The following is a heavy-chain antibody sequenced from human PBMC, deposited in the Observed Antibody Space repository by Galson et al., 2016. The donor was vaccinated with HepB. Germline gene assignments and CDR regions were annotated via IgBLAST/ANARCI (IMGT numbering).Heavy chain of an antibody. V-gene: IGHV2-5*01. CDR2: IYWNDDK. Sequence: PALVKPTQTLTLTCTFSGFSLSTSGVGVGWIRQPPGEALEWLALIYWNDDKRYRPSLKSSFSITKDTSKNQVVLTMTNMDPVDTATYYCSRRTLHAGHWTFDYWGQGTLVTVPS. D-gene: IGHD1-1*01. J-gene: IGHJ4*02. CDR3: SRRTLHAGHWTFDY. CDR1: GFSLSTSGVG.